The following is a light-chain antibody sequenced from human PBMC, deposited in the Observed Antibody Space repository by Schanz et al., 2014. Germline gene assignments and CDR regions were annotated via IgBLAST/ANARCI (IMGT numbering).Light chain of an antibody. CDR3: AAWDHSLNGRV. CDR2: NNN. CDR1: SSNIGSDS. Sequence: QSVLTQPPSASGTPGQRVTISCSGSSSNIGSDSGNWYQQLPGTAPKLLIYNNNQRPSGVPDRFSGSKSGTSASLAISGLQSGDEAEYFCAAWDHSLNGRVFGGGTKLTVL. V-gene: IGLV1-44*01. J-gene: IGLJ3*02.